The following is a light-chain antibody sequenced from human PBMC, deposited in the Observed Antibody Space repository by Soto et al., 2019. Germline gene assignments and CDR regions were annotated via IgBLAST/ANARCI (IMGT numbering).Light chain of an antibody. CDR2: YDR. CDR1: NIGIKS. V-gene: IGLV3-21*04. J-gene: IGLJ2*01. CDR3: QLWDGGSGHRV. Sequence: SYELTQPPSVSVAPGKAARITCGGNNIGIKSVHWYQQKPGQAPLLVIYYDRDRPSGIPERFSGCNSGNTATLTISRVEAGDEADYYCQLWDGGSGHRVFGGGTKLTVL.